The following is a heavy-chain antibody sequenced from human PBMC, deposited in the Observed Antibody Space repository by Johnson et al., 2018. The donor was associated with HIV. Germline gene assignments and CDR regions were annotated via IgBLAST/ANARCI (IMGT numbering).Heavy chain of an antibody. J-gene: IGHJ3*01. Sequence: QVQLVESGGGLVQPGGSLRLSCAASGFTFSNYGMAWVRQAPGKGLEWVTVISFAGVKTYYADSVKGRFTISRDNSKNTVFLLFNSLRTEDTAVYYCARVRRSGWFDNDAFDFWGQGTMVTVSS. D-gene: IGHD6-19*01. CDR2: ISFAGVKT. CDR3: ARVRRSGWFDNDAFDF. CDR1: GFTFSNYG. V-gene: IGHV3-30*03.